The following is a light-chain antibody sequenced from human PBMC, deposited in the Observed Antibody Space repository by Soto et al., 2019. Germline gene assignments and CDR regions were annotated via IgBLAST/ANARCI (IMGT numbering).Light chain of an antibody. V-gene: IGLV2-23*03. CDR1: NSDVESYNL. CDR2: EGT. CDR3: CSYAGTATV. J-gene: IGLJ1*01. Sequence: QSALTQPASVSGSPGQSITISCTGTNSDVESYNLVSWFRQHPGEAPKLIVYEGTKRPSGVSNRFSGSKSGNPAPLTISGLQAEDEANYYCCSYAGTATVFGTGTKLTVL.